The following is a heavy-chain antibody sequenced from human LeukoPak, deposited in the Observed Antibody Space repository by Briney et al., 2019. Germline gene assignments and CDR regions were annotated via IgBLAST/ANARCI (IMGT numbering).Heavy chain of an antibody. CDR3: AKYQTGTWTSYNSSDI. D-gene: IGHD3-10*01. V-gene: IGHV3-21*01. J-gene: IGHJ3*02. Sequence: GGSLRLSCTASGFSFSSPGMNWVRQAPGKGLEWVSSINGESTFKVYADSVKGRFTISRDNAKNSLYLQMDSLRAEDTAVYYCAKYQTGTWTSYNSSDIWGQGTLVTVSS. CDR1: GFSFSSPG. CDR2: INGESTFK.